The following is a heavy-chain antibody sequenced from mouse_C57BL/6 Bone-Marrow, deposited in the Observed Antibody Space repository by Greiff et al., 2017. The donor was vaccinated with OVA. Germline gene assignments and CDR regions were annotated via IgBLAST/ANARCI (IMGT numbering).Heavy chain of an antibody. Sequence: EVQVVESGGGLVQPGGSLKLSCAASGFTFSDYYMYWVRQTPENRLEWVASISNGGGSTYYPDTVKCRFTISRDKAKNPLYLHMSRLKSEDTAMYYCASYEGYYWGQGTTLTVSS. CDR2: ISNGGGST. V-gene: IGHV5-12*01. CDR3: ASYEGYY. J-gene: IGHJ2*01. D-gene: IGHD2-3*01. CDR1: GFTFSDYY.